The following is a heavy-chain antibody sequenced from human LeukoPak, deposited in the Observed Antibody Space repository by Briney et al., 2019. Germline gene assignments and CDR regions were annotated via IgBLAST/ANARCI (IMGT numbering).Heavy chain of an antibody. Sequence: SETLSLTCTVSGGSISSYYWSWIRQPPGRGLEWIGYIYYSGSTNYNPSLKSRVTVSLDTSKNQFSLKLSSVTAADTAVYYCARAPGAALDWGQGTLVTVSS. D-gene: IGHD2-15*01. J-gene: IGHJ4*02. V-gene: IGHV4-59*12. CDR3: ARAPGAALD. CDR1: GGSISSYY. CDR2: IYYSGST.